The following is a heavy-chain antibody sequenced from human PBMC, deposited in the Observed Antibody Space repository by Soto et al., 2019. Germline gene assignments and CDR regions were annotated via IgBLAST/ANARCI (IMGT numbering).Heavy chain of an antibody. V-gene: IGHV3-7*01. J-gene: IGHJ4*02. Sequence: EVQLVESGGGLVQLGGSRRLSCAASGFTFSSFWMTWVRQAPGKGREWVANIKQDGSEKYYVDSVKGRFTISRDNARNSLFLEMKSLRSEDTAVYSCVRDRSGSYLEGFDYWGQGTLVTVSS. D-gene: IGHD1-26*01. CDR1: GFTFSSFW. CDR2: IKQDGSEK. CDR3: VRDRSGSYLEGFDY.